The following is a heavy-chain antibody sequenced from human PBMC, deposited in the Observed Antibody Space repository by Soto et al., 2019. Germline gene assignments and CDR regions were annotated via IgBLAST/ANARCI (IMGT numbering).Heavy chain of an antibody. D-gene: IGHD6-13*01. V-gene: IGHV1-24*01. Sequence: SVKVSCKVSGYTLTELSMHWVRQAPGKGLEWMGGFDPEDGETIYAQKFQGRVTMTEDTSTDTAYMELSSLRSEDTAVYYCAIIEGIAAALEKHYYYYGMDVWG. CDR3: AIIEGIAAALEKHYYYYGMDV. J-gene: IGHJ6*02. CDR1: GYTLTELS. CDR2: FDPEDGET.